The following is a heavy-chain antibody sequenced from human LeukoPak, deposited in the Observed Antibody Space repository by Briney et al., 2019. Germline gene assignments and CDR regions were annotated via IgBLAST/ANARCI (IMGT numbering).Heavy chain of an antibody. V-gene: IGHV3-74*01. CDR2: INSDGSST. CDR1: GFTFSSYW. Sequence: GGSLRLSCAASGFTFSSYWMHWVRQAPGKGLVWVSRINSDGSSTSYADSVKGRFTISRDNAKNSLYLQMNSLRAEDTAVYYCARDKDVAVAGLFDYWGQGTLVTVSS. D-gene: IGHD6-19*01. J-gene: IGHJ4*02. CDR3: ARDKDVAVAGLFDY.